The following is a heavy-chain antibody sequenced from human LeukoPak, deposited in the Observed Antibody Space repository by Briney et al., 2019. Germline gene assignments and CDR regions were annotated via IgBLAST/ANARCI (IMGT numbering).Heavy chain of an antibody. V-gene: IGHV4-4*07. D-gene: IGHD3-10*01. J-gene: IGHJ6*03. CDR3: ARRGRYYYGSGSYHYYYYYMDV. Sequence: PSETLSLTCTVSGGSISSYYWSWIWQPAGKGLEWIGRIYTSGSTNYNPSLKSRVTMSVDTSKNQFSLKLSSVTAADTAVYYCARRGRYYYGSGSYHYYYYYMDVWGKGTTVTISS. CDR2: IYTSGST. CDR1: GGSISSYY.